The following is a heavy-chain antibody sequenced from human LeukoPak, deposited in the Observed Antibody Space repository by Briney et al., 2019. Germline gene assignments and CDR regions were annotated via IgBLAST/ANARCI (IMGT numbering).Heavy chain of an antibody. CDR3: ARDRDFWSGYVWARGVGYGMDV. Sequence: ASVKVSCKASGYTFTSYYMHWVRQAPGQGLEWMGIINPSGGSTSYAQKFQGRVTMTRDTSTSTVYMELSSLRSEDTAVYYCARDRDFWSGYVWARGVGYGMDVWGQGTTVTVSS. CDR2: INPSGGST. V-gene: IGHV1-46*01. J-gene: IGHJ6*02. D-gene: IGHD3-3*01. CDR1: GYTFTSYY.